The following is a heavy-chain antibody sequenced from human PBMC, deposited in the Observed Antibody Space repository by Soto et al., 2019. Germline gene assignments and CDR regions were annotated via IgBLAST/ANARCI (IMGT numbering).Heavy chain of an antibody. CDR3: ARDVVSRNNWFDP. D-gene: IGHD2-2*01. V-gene: IGHV1-69*13. Sequence: GASVKVSCKASGGTFISYAISWVRQAPGQGLEWMGGIIPIFGTANYAQKFQGRVTITADESTSTAYMELSSLRSEDTAVYYCARDVVSRNNWFDPWGQGTLVTVSS. J-gene: IGHJ5*02. CDR1: GGTFISYA. CDR2: IIPIFGTA.